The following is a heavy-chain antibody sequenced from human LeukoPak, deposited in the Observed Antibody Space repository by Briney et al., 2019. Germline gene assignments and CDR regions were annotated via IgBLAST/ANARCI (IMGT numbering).Heavy chain of an antibody. J-gene: IGHJ4*02. CDR2: ISAYNGNT. D-gene: IGHD5-12*01. V-gene: IGHV1-18*04. CDR1: GYTFTGYY. Sequence: ASVKVSCKASGYTFTGYYMHWVRQAPGQGLEWMGWISAYNGNTNYAQKLQGRVTMTTDTSTSTAYMELRSLRSDDTAVYYCARQYSGYDDYWGQGTLVTVSS. CDR3: ARQYSGYDDY.